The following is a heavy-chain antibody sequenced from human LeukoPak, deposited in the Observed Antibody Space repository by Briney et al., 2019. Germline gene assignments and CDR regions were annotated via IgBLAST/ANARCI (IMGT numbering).Heavy chain of an antibody. CDR1: GFTFSSYW. V-gene: IGHV3-7*01. J-gene: IGHJ5*02. CDR2: IKQDGSEK. CDR3: ARVKGSSGWFNWFDP. Sequence: GGSLRLSCAASGFTFSSYWMSWVRQAPGKGLEWVANIKQDGSEKYYVDSVKGRFTISRDNAKNSLYLQMSSLRAEDTAVYYCARVKGSSGWFNWFDPWGQGTLVTVSS. D-gene: IGHD6-19*01.